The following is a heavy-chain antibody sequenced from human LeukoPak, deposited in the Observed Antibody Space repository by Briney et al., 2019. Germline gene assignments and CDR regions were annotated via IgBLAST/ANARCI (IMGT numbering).Heavy chain of an antibody. CDR1: GYTFTGYY. CDR3: AREQWLVLSNWFDP. Sequence: GASVTVSCKASGYTFTGYYMHWVRQAPGQGLEWMGWINPNSGGTNYAQKFQGRVTMTRDTSISTAYMELSRLRSDDTAVYYCAREQWLVLSNWFDPWGQGTLVTVSS. D-gene: IGHD6-19*01. CDR2: INPNSGGT. J-gene: IGHJ5*02. V-gene: IGHV1-2*02.